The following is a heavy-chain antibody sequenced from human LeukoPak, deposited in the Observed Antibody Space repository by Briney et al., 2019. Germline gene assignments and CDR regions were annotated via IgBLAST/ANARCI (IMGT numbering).Heavy chain of an antibody. CDR1: GFTVSSNY. CDR3: ARVRDGDYYDY. J-gene: IGHJ4*02. CDR2: IYSGGST. D-gene: IGHD4-17*01. Sequence: VGSLRLSCAASGFTVSSNYMSWVRQAPGKGLEWVSVIYSGGSTYYADSVKGRFTISRDNSKNTLYLQMNSLRADDTAVYYCARVRDGDYYDYWGQGTQVTVSS. V-gene: IGHV3-66*01.